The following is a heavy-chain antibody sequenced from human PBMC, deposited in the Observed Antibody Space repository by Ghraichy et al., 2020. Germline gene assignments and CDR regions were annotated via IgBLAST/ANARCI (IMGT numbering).Heavy chain of an antibody. Sequence: GGSLRLSCAASGFTFSPYALRWVRQPPGKGLVWVSSISGSGGSTYYAGPVKGRFTISRDNSKTPLYLKMNRLRAEDTAVYYCAKVIHITMLRGIIANWFDPWGQVTLVTVSS. CDR1: GFTFSPYA. J-gene: IGHJ5*02. CDR2: ISGSGGST. D-gene: IGHD3-10*01. CDR3: AKVIHITMLRGIIANWFDP. V-gene: IGHV3-23*01.